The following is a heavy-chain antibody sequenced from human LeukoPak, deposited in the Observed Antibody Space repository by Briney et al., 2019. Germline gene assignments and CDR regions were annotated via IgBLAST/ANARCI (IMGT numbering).Heavy chain of an antibody. V-gene: IGHV1-2*02. D-gene: IGHD4-23*01. CDR1: GYTFTGYY. CDR2: INPNSGGT. CDR3: ARAGRATVVTPYYYYYMDV. J-gene: IGHJ6*03. Sequence: ASVKVSCKASGYTFTGYYMHWVRQAPGQGLEWMGWINPNSGGTNYAQKFQGRVTITRNTSISTAYMELSSLRSEDTAVYYCARAGRATVVTPYYYYYMDVWGKGTTVTVSS.